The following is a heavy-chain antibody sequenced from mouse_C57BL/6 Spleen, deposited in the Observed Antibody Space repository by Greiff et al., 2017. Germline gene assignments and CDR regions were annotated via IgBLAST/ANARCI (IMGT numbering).Heavy chain of an antibody. D-gene: IGHD4-1*01. V-gene: IGHV5-17*01. CDR3: ARRKANWGYFDV. J-gene: IGHJ1*03. CDR2: ISSGSSTI. Sequence: EVKLMESGGGLVKPGGSLKLSCAASGFTFSDYGRHWVRQAPEKGLEWVAYISSGSSTIYYADTVKGRFTISRDNAKNTLFLQMTSLRSEDTAMYYCARRKANWGYFDVWGTGTTVTVSS. CDR1: GFTFSDYG.